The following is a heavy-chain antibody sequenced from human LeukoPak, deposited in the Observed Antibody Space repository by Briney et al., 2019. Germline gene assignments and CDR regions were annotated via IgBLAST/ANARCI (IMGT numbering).Heavy chain of an antibody. Sequence: GGSPSLTCAASGFTVSSNYMSWVRQAPGKGLEWVSVIYSGGSTYYADSVKGRFTISRDNSKNTLYPQMNSLRAEDTAVYYCAREFRQWDFDMWPQGTMVTVSS. D-gene: IGHD1-26*01. V-gene: IGHV3-53*01. CDR3: AREFRQWDFDM. CDR1: GFTVSSNY. CDR2: IYSGGST. J-gene: IGHJ3*02.